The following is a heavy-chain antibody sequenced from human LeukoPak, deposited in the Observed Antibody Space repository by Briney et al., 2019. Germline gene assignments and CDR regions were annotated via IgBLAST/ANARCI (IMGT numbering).Heavy chain of an antibody. CDR2: INPNSGGT. D-gene: IGHD5-24*01. V-gene: IGHV1-2*02. CDR1: GYTFTGYY. Sequence: ASVKVSCKASGYTFTGYYMHWVRQAPGQGLEWMGWINPNSGGTNYAQKFQGRVTMTRDTSISTAYMELSRLRSDDTAVYYCARSHSGEMARSPGDYWGQGTLVTVSS. CDR3: ARSHSGEMARSPGDY. J-gene: IGHJ4*02.